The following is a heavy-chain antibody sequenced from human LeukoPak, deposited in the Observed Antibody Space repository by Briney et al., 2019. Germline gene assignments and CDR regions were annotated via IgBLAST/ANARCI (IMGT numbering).Heavy chain of an antibody. J-gene: IGHJ6*03. CDR2: IYYSGST. CDR1: GGSLSSYY. D-gene: IGHD6-6*01. CDR3: ARKIAARTYYMDV. Sequence: SETLSLTCTVSGGSLSSYYWSWIRQPPGKGLEWIGYIYYSGSTNYNPSLKSRVTISVDTSKNQFSLKLSSVTAADTAVYYCARKIAARTYYMDVWGKGTTVTVSS. V-gene: IGHV4-59*01.